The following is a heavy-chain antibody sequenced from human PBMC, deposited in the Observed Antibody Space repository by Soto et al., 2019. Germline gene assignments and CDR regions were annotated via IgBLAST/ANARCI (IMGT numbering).Heavy chain of an antibody. Sequence: SVKVSCKASGGTFSSNAISWVRQAPGQGLEWMGGIIPIFGTANYAQKFQGRVTITADESTSTAYRELSSLRSEDTAVYYCARGLGYDCSSTSCYTNPQLGWFDPWGQGTLVTVSS. J-gene: IGHJ5*02. CDR2: IIPIFGTA. D-gene: IGHD2-2*02. CDR3: ARGLGYDCSSTSCYTNPQLGWFDP. V-gene: IGHV1-69*13. CDR1: GGTFSSNA.